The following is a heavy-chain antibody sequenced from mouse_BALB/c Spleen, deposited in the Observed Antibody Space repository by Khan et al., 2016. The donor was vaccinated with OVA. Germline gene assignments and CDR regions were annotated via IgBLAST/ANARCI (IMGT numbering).Heavy chain of an antibody. CDR3: ASNLTGSFAY. CDR2: INSDGTYT. Sequence: EVQLQQSGGDLVKPGGSLKLSCAASGFTFSNYGMSWVRQIPDKRLEWVATINSDGTYTYYPDSVKGRFTISRNNAKNTLYLEMSSLKSEDTAMYYCASNLTGSFAYWGQGTLVTVSA. D-gene: IGHD4-1*01. V-gene: IGHV5-6*01. J-gene: IGHJ3*01. CDR1: GFTFSNYG.